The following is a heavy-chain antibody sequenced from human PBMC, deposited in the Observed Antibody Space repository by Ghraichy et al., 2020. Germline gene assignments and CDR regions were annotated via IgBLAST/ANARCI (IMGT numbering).Heavy chain of an antibody. CDR1: GGSFSGYY. CDR2: INHSGST. V-gene: IGHV4-34*01. Sequence: SETLSLTCAVYGGSFSGYYWSWIRQPPGKGLEWIGEINHSGSTSYNPSLKSRVTISVDTSKNQFSLNLRSVTAADRAVYYCARSVRGVPFFDYWGQGTLVTVSS. D-gene: IGHD3-16*01. CDR3: ARSVRGVPFFDY. J-gene: IGHJ4*02.